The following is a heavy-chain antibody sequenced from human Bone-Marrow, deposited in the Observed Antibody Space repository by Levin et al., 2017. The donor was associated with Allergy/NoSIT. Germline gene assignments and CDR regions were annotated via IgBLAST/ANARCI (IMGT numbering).Heavy chain of an antibody. Sequence: SCAASGFDFKTAWMDWVRQAPGKGLEWVGRIKSEASGGTRYYAAPVKGRFTISRDDSKATVYLKMNSLKVEDTAIYYCTDLGSSPTWGQGTLLAVSS. D-gene: IGHD3-10*01. CDR3: TDLGSSPT. CDR1: GFDFKTAW. V-gene: IGHV3-15*05. J-gene: IGHJ5*02. CDR2: IKSEASGGTR.